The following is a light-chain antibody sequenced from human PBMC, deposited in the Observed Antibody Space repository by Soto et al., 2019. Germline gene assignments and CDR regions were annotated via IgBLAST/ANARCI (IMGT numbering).Light chain of an antibody. J-gene: IGKJ1*01. CDR3: QQYENYWT. CDR1: QSISAW. CDR2: DAS. Sequence: DIQMTQYPSTLSATAGVRVTITCRASQSISAWLAWYQKKPGKAPKLLIYDASNLASGVPSRFSGSGSGTEFTLTISNLQPADFATYYCQQYENYWTFGQGTKVDI. V-gene: IGKV1-5*01.